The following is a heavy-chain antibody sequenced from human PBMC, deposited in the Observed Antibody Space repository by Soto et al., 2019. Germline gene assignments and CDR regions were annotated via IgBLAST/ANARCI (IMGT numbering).Heavy chain of an antibody. D-gene: IGHD3-10*01. V-gene: IGHV3-30*18. CDR2: ISYDGSNK. CDR1: GFTFSSYG. CDR3: AKDRMGAGVRGSFDS. Sequence: QVQLVESGGGVVQPGKSLRLSCAGSGFTFSSYGMDWVRQAPGKGLEWVAVISYDGSNKYYADSVKGRFTISRDNSKNTLYLQMSSLRADDTAVYYCAKDRMGAGVRGSFDSWGQGTLVTVSS. J-gene: IGHJ4*02.